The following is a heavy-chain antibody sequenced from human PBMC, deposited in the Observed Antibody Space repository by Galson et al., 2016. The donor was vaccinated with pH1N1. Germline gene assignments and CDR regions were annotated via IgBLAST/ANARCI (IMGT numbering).Heavy chain of an antibody. Sequence: SLRLSCAASGFTFSSYSMNWVRRAPGKGLEWVSYISSSSSTKYYADSVKGRFTISRDNAKNSLYLQMNSLRAEDTAVYYCARDQGGYGSGSFPAYYYYMDVWGKGTTVTVSS. J-gene: IGHJ6*03. V-gene: IGHV3-48*04. D-gene: IGHD3-10*01. CDR2: ISSSSSTK. CDR1: GFTFSSYS. CDR3: ARDQGGYGSGSFPAYYYYMDV.